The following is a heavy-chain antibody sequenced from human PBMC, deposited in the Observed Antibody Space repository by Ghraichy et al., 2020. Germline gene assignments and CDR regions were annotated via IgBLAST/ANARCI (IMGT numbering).Heavy chain of an antibody. CDR3: ARDRGSSWYGVDY. D-gene: IGHD6-13*01. V-gene: IGHV4-59*01. CDR1: GGSISTYS. J-gene: IGHJ4*02. Sequence: SETLSLTCTVSGGSISTYSWSWIRQPPGKGLEWIGYVYYSGITNYNPSLKSRVTISIDTSKNQFSLKLSSVTAADTAVYYCARDRGSSWYGVDYWGQGTLVTVSS. CDR2: VYYSGIT.